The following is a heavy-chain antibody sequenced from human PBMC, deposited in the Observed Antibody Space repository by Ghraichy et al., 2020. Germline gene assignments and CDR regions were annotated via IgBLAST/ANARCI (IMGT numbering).Heavy chain of an antibody. V-gene: IGHV3-7*01. CDR3: ARDTFNGIWLGGPFDY. CDR1: GVTFPSCC. Sequence: WGSLRLSCSASGVTFPSCCFSWICQAPGKGLEWVANIKQDESEKSYVDSVKGRFTISRDNAKNSLYLQMNSLRVEDTAVYYCARDTFNGIWLGGPFDYWGQGTLVTVSS. CDR2: IKQDESEK. D-gene: IGHD2-15*01. J-gene: IGHJ4*02.